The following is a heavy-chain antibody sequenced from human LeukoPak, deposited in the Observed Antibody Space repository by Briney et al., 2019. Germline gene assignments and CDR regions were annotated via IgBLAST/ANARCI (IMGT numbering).Heavy chain of an antibody. Sequence: PSETLSLTRTVSGGSIPSTYWSWIRQPPGGGLEWIGYVYYSGSTSYNPSLQSRLTMSADASRNRLSLKLASVTAADTAVYYCSAYGRNSEYFVSWGQGTRVTVSS. V-gene: IGHV4-59*01. CDR1: GGSIPSTY. J-gene: IGHJ4*02. D-gene: IGHD4-23*01. CDR2: VYYSGST. CDR3: SAYGRNSEYFVS.